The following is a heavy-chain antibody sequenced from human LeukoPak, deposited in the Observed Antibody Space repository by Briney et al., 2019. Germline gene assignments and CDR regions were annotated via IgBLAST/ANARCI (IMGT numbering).Heavy chain of an antibody. CDR1: GFDLSDYY. CDR3: ASRRDCFDY. V-gene: IGHV3-11*01. Sequence: GGSLRLSCVVSGFDLSDYYMSWIRQAPGKGLEWISYISSSGGNIYFADSVKGRFTMSRDNARGSLYLQMNSLRADDTATYCASRRDCFDYWGQGTLVTVSS. CDR2: ISSSGGNI. J-gene: IGHJ4*02.